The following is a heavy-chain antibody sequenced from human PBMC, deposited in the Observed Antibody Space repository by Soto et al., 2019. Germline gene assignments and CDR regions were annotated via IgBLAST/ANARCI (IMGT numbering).Heavy chain of an antibody. V-gene: IGHV4-31*03. D-gene: IGHD5-18*01. CDR2: IYYSGST. CDR3: ARGRDTATYYYGMDV. CDR1: GGSISSGGYY. J-gene: IGHJ6*02. Sequence: TLSLTCTVSGGSISSGGYYWSWIRQHPGKGLEWIGYIYYSGSTYYNPSLKSRVTISVDTSKNQFSLKLSSVTAADTAVYYCARGRDTATYYYGMDVWGQGTTVTVS.